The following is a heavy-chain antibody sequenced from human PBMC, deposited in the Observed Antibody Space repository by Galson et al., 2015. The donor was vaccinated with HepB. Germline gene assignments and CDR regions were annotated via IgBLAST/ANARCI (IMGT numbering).Heavy chain of an antibody. V-gene: IGHV3-48*01. D-gene: IGHD6-13*01. CDR1: GFTFSSYS. Sequence: SLRLSCAASGFTFSSYSMNWVRQAPGKGLEWVSYISSSSTIYYADSVKGRFTISRDNAKNSLYLQMNSLRAEDTAVYYCASGSSRYHWFDPWGQGTLVTVSS. J-gene: IGHJ5*02. CDR2: ISSSSTI. CDR3: ASGSSRYHWFDP.